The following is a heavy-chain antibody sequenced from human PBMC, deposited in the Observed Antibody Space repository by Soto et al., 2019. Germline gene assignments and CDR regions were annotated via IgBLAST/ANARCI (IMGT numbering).Heavy chain of an antibody. CDR2: IWYDGSNK. D-gene: IGHD1-26*01. CDR1: GFTFSSYG. V-gene: IGHV3-33*01. CDR3: ARDGTRTYGMDV. Sequence: GGSLRLSCAASGFTFSSYGMHWVRQAPGKGLEWVAVIWYDGSNKYYADSVKGRFTISRDNSKNTLYLQMNSLRAEDTAVYYCARDGTRTYGMDVWGQGTTVTVSS. J-gene: IGHJ6*02.